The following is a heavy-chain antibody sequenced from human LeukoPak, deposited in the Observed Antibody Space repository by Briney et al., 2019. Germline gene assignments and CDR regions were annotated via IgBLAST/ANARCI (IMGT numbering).Heavy chain of an antibody. CDR1: GYSLTALS. J-gene: IGHJ4*02. CDR3: ATDMVGYCGDVTCYSEAH. CDR2: FDPEVGKT. V-gene: IGHV1-24*01. D-gene: IGHD2-21*01. Sequence: ASVKVSCKVSGYSLTALSMHWVRQAPGKGLEWMGGFDPEVGKTMYAEKLDGRLTVTDDTSTDTAYMQLSSLRLEDTAVYYCATDMVGYCGDVTCYSEAHWGQGTLVTVSS.